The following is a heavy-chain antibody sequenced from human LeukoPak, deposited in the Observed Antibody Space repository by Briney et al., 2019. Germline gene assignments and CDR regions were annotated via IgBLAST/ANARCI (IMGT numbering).Heavy chain of an antibody. CDR2: IRSKPYGGTR. Sequence: GGSLRLSCTASGFTFGDYAMSWVRQAPGKGLEWVGFIRSKPYGGTRDYAASVKGRFTISRDDSKSIAYLQMNSLKTEDTAVYYCTRVYYYHSSGEYYFDYWGQGTLVTVSS. CDR1: GFTFGDYA. D-gene: IGHD3-22*01. J-gene: IGHJ4*02. CDR3: TRVYYYHSSGEYYFDY. V-gene: IGHV3-49*04.